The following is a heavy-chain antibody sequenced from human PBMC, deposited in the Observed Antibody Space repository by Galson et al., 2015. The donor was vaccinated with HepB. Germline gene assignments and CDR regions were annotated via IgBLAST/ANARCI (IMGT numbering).Heavy chain of an antibody. J-gene: IGHJ4*02. CDR1: GGTFSGSA. CDR2: IRSKANSYAT. CDR3: TRHGEGRDALPGRDY. V-gene: IGHV3-73*01. Sequence: KVSCKASGGTFSGSAMHWVRQASGKGLEWVGRIRSKANSYATAYAASVKGRFTISRDDSKNTAYLQMNSLKTEDTAVYYCTRHGEGRDALPGRDYWGQGTLVTVSS. D-gene: IGHD5-24*01.